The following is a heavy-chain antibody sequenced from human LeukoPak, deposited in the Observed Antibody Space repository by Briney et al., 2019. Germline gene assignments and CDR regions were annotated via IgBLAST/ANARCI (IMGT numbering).Heavy chain of an antibody. J-gene: IGHJ4*02. V-gene: IGHV1-8*01. D-gene: IGHD3-22*01. CDR3: YLNYDSSGYYLDY. CDR1: GYTFTSYD. Sequence: ASVKVSCKGSGYTFTSYDINWVRQATGQGLEWMGWMNPNSGNTGYAQKFQGRVTMPRNTSISTAYMELSSLRSEDTAVYYCYLNYDSSGYYLDYWGQGTLVTVSS. CDR2: MNPNSGNT.